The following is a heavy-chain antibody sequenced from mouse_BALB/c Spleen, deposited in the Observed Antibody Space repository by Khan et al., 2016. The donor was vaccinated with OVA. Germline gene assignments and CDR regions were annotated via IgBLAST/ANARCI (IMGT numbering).Heavy chain of an antibody. CDR1: GYSIASDYA. Sequence: EVQLQESGPGLVKPSQSLSLTCTVTGYSIASDYAWNWIRQFPGNKLEWMGFMSYSGNTNYNPSLKSRISITRATSKNQFFLQLNSVTSEDTATYYCARVYGGDFDYWGQGTTLTVSS. D-gene: IGHD1-1*01. CDR2: MSYSGNT. V-gene: IGHV3-2*02. J-gene: IGHJ2*01. CDR3: ARVYGGDFDY.